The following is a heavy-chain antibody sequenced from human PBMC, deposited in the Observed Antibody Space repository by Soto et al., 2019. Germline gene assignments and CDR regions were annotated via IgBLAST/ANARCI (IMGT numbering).Heavy chain of an antibody. CDR1: GFTFSSYS. D-gene: IGHD6-13*01. J-gene: IGHJ5*02. CDR3: ARHPERIAEIGWFDP. Sequence: EVQLVESGGGLVQPGGSLRLSCAASGFTFSSYSLNWVRQAPGKGLEWVSYISSSSSTIYYADSVKGRFTISRDKANNPRYLHTTSLRAEDTAVYYCARHPERIAEIGWFDPWGQGTLVTVSS. CDR2: ISSSSSTI. V-gene: IGHV3-48*01.